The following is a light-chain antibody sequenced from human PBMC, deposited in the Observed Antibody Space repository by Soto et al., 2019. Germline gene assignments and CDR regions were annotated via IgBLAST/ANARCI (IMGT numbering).Light chain of an antibody. J-gene: IGKJ5*01. Sequence: DIQMTQSPSSLSASVGDRVTITCRASQSISSYLNWYQQKPGKTPKLLIYGASSLQSGVPSRFSGSGSGTEFSLTISSLLPEDFATNYCHQNYSTPPAFGQGTRLEIK. CDR1: QSISSY. V-gene: IGKV1-39*01. CDR2: GAS. CDR3: HQNYSTPPA.